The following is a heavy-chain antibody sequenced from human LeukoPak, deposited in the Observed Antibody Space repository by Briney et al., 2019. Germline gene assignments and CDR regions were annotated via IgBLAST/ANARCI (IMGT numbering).Heavy chain of an antibody. CDR3: ARDMSGYDRKVAFDY. Sequence: PGGSLRLSCAASGFTFSSYGMHWVRQAPGKGLVWVSRINSDGSSTSYADSVKGRFTISRDNAKNTLYLQMNSLRAEDTAVYYCARDMSGYDRKVAFDYWGQGTLVTVSS. V-gene: IGHV3-74*01. CDR1: GFTFSSYG. J-gene: IGHJ4*02. CDR2: INSDGSST. D-gene: IGHD5-12*01.